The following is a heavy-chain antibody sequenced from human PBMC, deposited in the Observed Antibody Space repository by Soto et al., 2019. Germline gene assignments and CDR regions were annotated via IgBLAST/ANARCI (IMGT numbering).Heavy chain of an antibody. Sequence: GAPVKVSCKASGFTFTPSAVQWVRQVRGQRLEWRGWINAGNGNTKYAQKFQGRVTITRDTSASTAYMELSSLRSEYTAVYYCAGEIRGVPAEGYWGQGTLVTVSS. CDR2: INAGNGNT. J-gene: IGHJ4*02. V-gene: IGHV1-3*01. D-gene: IGHD2-2*01. CDR3: AGEIRGVPAEGY. CDR1: GFTFTPSA.